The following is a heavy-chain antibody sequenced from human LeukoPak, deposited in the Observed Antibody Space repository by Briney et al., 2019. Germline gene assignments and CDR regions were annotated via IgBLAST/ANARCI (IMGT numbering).Heavy chain of an antibody. D-gene: IGHD2-15*01. CDR3: AREYCSGGDCQYYFDY. CDR2: ITSNGNSP. J-gene: IGHJ4*02. CDR1: GFTFSSYA. V-gene: IGHV3-64*01. Sequence: PGGSPRLSCAASGFTFSSYAMHWVRQAPGQGLEYVSAITSNGNSPYYANSVRGRFTISRDNSKNTLYLQMGSLRVEDMAVYYCAREYCSGGDCQYYFDYWGQGTLVTVSS.